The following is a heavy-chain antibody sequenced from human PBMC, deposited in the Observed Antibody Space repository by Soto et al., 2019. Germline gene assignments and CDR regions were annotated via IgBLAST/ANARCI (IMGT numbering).Heavy chain of an antibody. J-gene: IGHJ3*02. CDR3: AGDFSWQQLVRDDAFDI. D-gene: IGHD6-13*01. CDR2: ISAYNGNT. Sequence: GASVKVSCKASGYTFTSYGISWVRQAPGQGLEWMGWISAYNGNTNYAQKLQGRVTMTTDTSTSTAYMELRSLRSDDTAVYYCAGDFSWQQLVRDDAFDIWGQGTMVTVSS. CDR1: GYTFTSYG. V-gene: IGHV1-18*01.